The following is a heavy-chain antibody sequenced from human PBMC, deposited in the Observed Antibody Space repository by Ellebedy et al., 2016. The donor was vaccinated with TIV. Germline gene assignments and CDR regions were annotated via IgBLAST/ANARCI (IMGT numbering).Heavy chain of an antibody. CDR1: GFTVSGNY. CDR3: AREPRDPAIYYGMDV. V-gene: IGHV3-53*01. J-gene: IGHJ6*02. D-gene: IGHD5-18*01. Sequence: GESLKISCAASGFTVSGNYMSWVRQAPGKGLELVSVIYSGGSTYYADSVKGRFTISRDNSKNTLYLQMNSLRAEDTAVYYCAREPRDPAIYYGMDVWGQGTTVTVSS. CDR2: IYSGGST.